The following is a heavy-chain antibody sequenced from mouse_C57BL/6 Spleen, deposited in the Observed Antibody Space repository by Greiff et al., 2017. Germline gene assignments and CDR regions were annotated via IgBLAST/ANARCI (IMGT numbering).Heavy chain of an antibody. J-gene: IGHJ3*01. CDR3: ASTVVARGWFAY. V-gene: IGHV1-18*01. D-gene: IGHD1-1*01. Sequence: VQLQQSGPELVKPGASVKIPCKASGYTFTDYNMDWVKQSHGKSLEWIGDINPNNGGTIYNQKFKGKATLTVDKSSSTAYMELRSLTSEDTAVYYCASTVVARGWFAYWGQGTLVTVSA. CDR1: GYTFTDYN. CDR2: INPNNGGT.